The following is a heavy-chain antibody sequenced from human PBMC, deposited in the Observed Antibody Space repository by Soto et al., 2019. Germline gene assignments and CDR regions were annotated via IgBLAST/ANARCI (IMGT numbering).Heavy chain of an antibody. D-gene: IGHD6-6*01. CDR3: ARPEYSSPERSSDYYYGMDV. Sequence: PSETLSLTCTVSGGSISSSSYYWSWIRQPPGKGLEWIGSIYYSGSTYYNPSLKSRVTISVDTSKNQFSLKLSSVTAADTAVYYCARPEYSSPERSSDYYYGMDVWGQGTTVTVSS. CDR2: IYYSGST. CDR1: GGSISSSSYY. V-gene: IGHV4-39*01. J-gene: IGHJ6*02.